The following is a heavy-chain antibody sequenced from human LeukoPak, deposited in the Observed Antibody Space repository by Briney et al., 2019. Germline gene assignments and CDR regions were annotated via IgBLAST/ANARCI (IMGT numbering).Heavy chain of an antibody. CDR3: ARHYGGGEYYYGMDV. CDR2: IFPDDSDT. J-gene: IGHJ6*02. Sequence: GESLKISCKGSGYSFTNYWIGWVRQMPGKGLEWMGLIFPDDSDTRRNPSFQGQVTISADKSISTAYLQWSSLKASDTAMYYCARHYGGGEYYYGMDVWGQGTTVTVAS. V-gene: IGHV5-51*01. CDR1: GYSFTNYW. D-gene: IGHD2-21*01.